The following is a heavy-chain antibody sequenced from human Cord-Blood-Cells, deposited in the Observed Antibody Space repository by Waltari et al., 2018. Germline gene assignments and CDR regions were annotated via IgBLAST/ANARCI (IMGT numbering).Heavy chain of an antibody. CDR3: ATSVDTATHVDY. J-gene: IGHJ4*02. CDR2: INPNSGGT. D-gene: IGHD5-18*01. Sequence: QVQLVQSGAEVKKPGASVKVSCKASGYTFTGHHLHWVRQAPGQGLEWMGWINPNSGGTNYAQKFQGRVTMTRDTSISTAYMELSRLRSDDTAVYCCATSVDTATHVDYWGQGTLVTVSS. V-gene: IGHV1-2*02. CDR1: GYTFTGHH.